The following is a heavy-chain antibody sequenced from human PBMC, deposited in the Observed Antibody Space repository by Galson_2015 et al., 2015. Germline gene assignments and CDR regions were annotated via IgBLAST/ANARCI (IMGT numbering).Heavy chain of an antibody. V-gene: IGHV1-18*01. CDR1: GYTVTSYG. D-gene: IGHD3-22*01. CDR3: ARGVYYDSSGYYLDY. Sequence: SVKVSCKASGYTVTSYGISWVRQAPGKGLEWMGCICTYNGNTNYAQKLQGRVTTTTDTSTSTDYMELRSLRSDDTAVYYCARGVYYDSSGYYLDYWGQGTLVTVSS. J-gene: IGHJ4*02. CDR2: ICTYNGNT.